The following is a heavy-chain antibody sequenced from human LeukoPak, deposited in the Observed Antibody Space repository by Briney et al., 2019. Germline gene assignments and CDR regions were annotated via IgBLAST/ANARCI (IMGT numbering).Heavy chain of an antibody. CDR1: GFTFSIYA. D-gene: IGHD3-22*01. Sequence: GGSLRLSCAASGFTFSIYAMSWVRQAPGKGLQWVSSITSSGDGTYYADSVKGRFTISRDNSKNTLYLQMNSLRAEDTAVYYCAKDDYYDSSGYYSYFDYWGQGTQVTVSS. J-gene: IGHJ4*02. CDR3: AKDDYYDSSGYYSYFDY. V-gene: IGHV3-23*01. CDR2: ITSSGDGT.